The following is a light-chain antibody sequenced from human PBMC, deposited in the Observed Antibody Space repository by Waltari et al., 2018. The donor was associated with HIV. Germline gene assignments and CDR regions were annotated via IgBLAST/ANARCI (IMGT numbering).Light chain of an antibody. V-gene: IGLV1-44*01. CDR3: AAWDDSLKGPHVV. CDR2: NNK. Sequence: QSVLTQPPSASGTPGPRVTISCSGSTSNIGSNTVNWYQQLPGTAPKLLLYNNKHLPAWVPDRFAGSKSGTSASLAITGLQSDDEADYYCAAWDDSLKGPHVVFGGGTKLTVL. CDR1: TSNIGSNT. J-gene: IGLJ2*01.